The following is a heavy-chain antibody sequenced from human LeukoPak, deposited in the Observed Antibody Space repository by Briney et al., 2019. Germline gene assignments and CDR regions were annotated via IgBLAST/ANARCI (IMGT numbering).Heavy chain of an antibody. V-gene: IGHV4-4*02. J-gene: IGHJ1*01. CDR2: ISHDGST. Sequence: SGTLSLTCVVSGGSISSSNWWSWVRQPPGKGLEWIGEISHDGSTNYNPSLKSRVTISVDKSNNHFSLKLTSVTAADTAVYYCARGAPDAFPYFQHWGQGTLVTVSS. CDR3: ARGAPDAFPYFQH. CDR1: GGSISSSNW.